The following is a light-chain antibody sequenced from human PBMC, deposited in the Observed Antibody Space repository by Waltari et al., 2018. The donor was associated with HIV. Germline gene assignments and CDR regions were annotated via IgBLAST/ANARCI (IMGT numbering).Light chain of an antibody. CDR3: QSTDSSITYVV. CDR2: KDT. CDR1: ALAKQY. Sequence: SYELTQPPSVSVSPGQTARITCSGSALAKQYSYWYQQKPGQAPLLLIYKDTERPSGIPERFSGSSSGTTVTLTISGVQAEDEADYYCQSTDSSITYVVFGGGTKLTVL. J-gene: IGLJ3*02. V-gene: IGLV3-25*03.